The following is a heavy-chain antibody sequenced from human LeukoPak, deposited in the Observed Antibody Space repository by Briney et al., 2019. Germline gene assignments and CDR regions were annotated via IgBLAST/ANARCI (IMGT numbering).Heavy chain of an antibody. CDR2: IIPILGIA. CDR1: GGTFSSYA. J-gene: IGHJ5*02. CDR3: ARDVPSSSRNWFDP. Sequence: VASVKVSCKASGGTFSSYAISWVRQAPGQGLEWMGRIIPILGIANYAQKFQGRVTITADKSTSTAYMELSSLRSEDTAVYYCARDVPSSSRNWFDPWGQGTLVTVSS. V-gene: IGHV1-69*04. D-gene: IGHD6-13*01.